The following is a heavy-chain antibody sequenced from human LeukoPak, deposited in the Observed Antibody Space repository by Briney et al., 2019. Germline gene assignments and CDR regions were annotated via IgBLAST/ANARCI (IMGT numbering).Heavy chain of an antibody. Sequence: SVKVSCKASGGTFSSYAISWVRQAPGQGLEWMGGIIPIFGTANYAQKFQGRVTITTDESTSTAYMELSSQRSEDTAVYYCARGCSGGSCPLDYWGQGTLVTVSS. CDR3: ARGCSGGSCPLDY. D-gene: IGHD2-15*01. J-gene: IGHJ4*02. CDR2: IIPIFGTA. V-gene: IGHV1-69*05. CDR1: GGTFSSYA.